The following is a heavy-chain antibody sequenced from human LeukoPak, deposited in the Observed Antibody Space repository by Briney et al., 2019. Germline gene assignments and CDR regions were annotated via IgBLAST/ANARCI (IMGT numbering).Heavy chain of an antibody. J-gene: IGHJ4*02. D-gene: IGHD1-20*01. V-gene: IGHV1-69*13. CDR3: ARGSVTGTTIDY. CDR1: GGTFSSYA. CDR2: IIPIFGTA. Sequence: GASVKVSCKASGGTFSSYAISWVRQAPGQGLEWMGGIIPIFGTANYAQKFQGRVTITADESTSTAYMELSSLRSEDTAVFYCARGSVTGTTIDYWGQGTLVTVSS.